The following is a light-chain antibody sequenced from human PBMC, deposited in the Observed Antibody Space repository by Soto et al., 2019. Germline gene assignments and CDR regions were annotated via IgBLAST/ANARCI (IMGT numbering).Light chain of an antibody. Sequence: EIVMTQSPASLAVSLGERATINCKSSQSVLSSSNNKNYLTWYQQRPGQPPKLLIYWASTRESGVPDRFSGSGSGTDFTLTISSLQAEDVAVYYCQQYYVTPITFGQGTRLEI. V-gene: IGKV4-1*01. CDR2: WAS. J-gene: IGKJ5*01. CDR1: QSVLSSSNNKNY. CDR3: QQYYVTPIT.